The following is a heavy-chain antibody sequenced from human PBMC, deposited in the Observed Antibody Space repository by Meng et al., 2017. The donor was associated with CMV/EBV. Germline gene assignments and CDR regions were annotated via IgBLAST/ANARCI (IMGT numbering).Heavy chain of an antibody. Sequence: GESLKISCAASGFTFSSYWMHWVRQAPGKGLVWVSRINSDGSSTSYADSVKGRFTISRDNAKNTLYLQMNSLRAEDTAVYYCARSTRAWNAYFDYWGQGTRVTVSS. CDR3: ARSTRAWNAYFDY. V-gene: IGHV3-74*01. CDR2: INSDGSST. CDR1: GFTFSSYW. J-gene: IGHJ4*02. D-gene: IGHD1-1*01.